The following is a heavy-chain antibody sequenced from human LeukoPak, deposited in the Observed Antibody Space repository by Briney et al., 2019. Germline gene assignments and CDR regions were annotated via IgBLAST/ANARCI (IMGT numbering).Heavy chain of an antibody. Sequence: SETLSLTCTVSGYSISSGYYWGWIRQPPGKGLEWIGSIYHSGSTYYNPSLKSRVTIPVDTSKNQFSLKLSSVTAADTAVYYCARDPGPYCSSTSCPPIVGYYYYGMDVWGQGTTVTVSS. V-gene: IGHV4-38-2*02. J-gene: IGHJ6*02. CDR3: ARDPGPYCSSTSCPPIVGYYYYGMDV. D-gene: IGHD2-2*01. CDR2: IYHSGST. CDR1: GYSISSGYY.